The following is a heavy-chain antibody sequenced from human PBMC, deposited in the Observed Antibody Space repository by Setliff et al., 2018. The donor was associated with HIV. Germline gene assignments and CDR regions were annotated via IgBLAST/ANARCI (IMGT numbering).Heavy chain of an antibody. CDR1: GGSFSSYA. D-gene: IGHD5-12*01. CDR2: IIPMFGTE. CDR3: ARDLGATNAFDI. J-gene: IGHJ3*02. Sequence: SVKVSCKASGGSFSSYAINWVRQAPGQGLEWMGRIIPMFGTENYAQKFQGRVTITADESTSTAYMELSSLRSEDTAVYYCARDLGATNAFDIWGQGTMVTVSS. V-gene: IGHV1-69*13.